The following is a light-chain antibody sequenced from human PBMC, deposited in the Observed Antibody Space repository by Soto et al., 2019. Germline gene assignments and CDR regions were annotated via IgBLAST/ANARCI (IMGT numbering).Light chain of an antibody. CDR3: LQYYTYPYT. J-gene: IGKJ2*01. Sequence: AIQMTQSPSSLSASAGDRVTITCRASQGIRDDLNWYQQKPGKAPKLLIYAASSLQSGVPSRFSASGSGTDFTLTISSLQPEDFTAYYCLQYYTYPYTFGQGTKVEIK. CDR1: QGIRDD. CDR2: AAS. V-gene: IGKV1-6*01.